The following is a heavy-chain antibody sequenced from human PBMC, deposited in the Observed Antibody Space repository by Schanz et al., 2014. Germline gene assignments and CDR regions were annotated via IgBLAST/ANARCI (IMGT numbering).Heavy chain of an antibody. Sequence: QVQLVESGGGVVQPGRSLRLSCAASGFTFSNYAMHWVRQAPGKGLEWVAFISYDGSNKYYADSVKGRFTISRDNSKNTLYLQMNSLRAEDTAVYCCARGIITMVRGGDVGAFDIWGQGTMXTVSS. D-gene: IGHD3-10*01. CDR3: ARGIITMVRGGDVGAFDI. CDR2: ISYDGSNK. J-gene: IGHJ3*02. CDR1: GFTFSNYA. V-gene: IGHV3-30-3*01.